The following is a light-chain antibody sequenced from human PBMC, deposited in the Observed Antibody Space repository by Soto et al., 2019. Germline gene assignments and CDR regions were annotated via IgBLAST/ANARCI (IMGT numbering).Light chain of an antibody. Sequence: EIVLTQSPATLSLSPVERSTLSCRASQSISTYLAWYQQKPGQTPRLLIYDASNRATGIPAKFSGSGSGTDFTLTISSLEPEDFAVYYCQQRGNWTITFGQGTRLDFK. CDR2: DAS. CDR3: QQRGNWTIT. J-gene: IGKJ5*01. V-gene: IGKV3-11*01. CDR1: QSISTY.